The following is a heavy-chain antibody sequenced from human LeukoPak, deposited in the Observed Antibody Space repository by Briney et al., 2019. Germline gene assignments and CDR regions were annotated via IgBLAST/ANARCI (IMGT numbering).Heavy chain of an antibody. J-gene: IGHJ4*02. CDR2: ISGSGGST. Sequence: GGSLRLSCAASGFTFSSYAMSWVRQAPGKGLGWVSAISGSGGSTYYADSVKGRFTISRDNSKSTLYLQMNSLRAEDTAVYYCAKPGEWAIFTVAGTPDYWGQGTLVTVSS. CDR1: GFTFSSYA. D-gene: IGHD6-19*01. V-gene: IGHV3-23*01. CDR3: AKPGEWAIFTVAGTPDY.